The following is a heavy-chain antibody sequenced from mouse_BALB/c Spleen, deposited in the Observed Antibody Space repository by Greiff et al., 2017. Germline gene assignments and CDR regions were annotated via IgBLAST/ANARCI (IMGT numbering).Heavy chain of an antibody. Sequence: DLVKPGASVKLSCKASGYTFTSYWINWIKQRPGQGLEWKGRIAPGSGSTYYNEMFKGKATLTVDTSSSTAYIQLSSLSSEDSAVYFCAGGYYRYDGGGFDYWGQGTTLTVSS. J-gene: IGHJ2*01. V-gene: IGHV1S41*01. D-gene: IGHD2-14*01. CDR3: AGGYYRYDGGGFDY. CDR2: IAPGSGST. CDR1: GYTFTSYW.